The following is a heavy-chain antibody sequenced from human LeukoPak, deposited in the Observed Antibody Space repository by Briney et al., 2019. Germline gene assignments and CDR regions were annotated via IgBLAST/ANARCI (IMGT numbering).Heavy chain of an antibody. D-gene: IGHD1-26*01. V-gene: IGHV3-21*01. CDR1: GFTFSSYS. CDR3: ARVGYSGWNLEY. Sequence: GGSLRLSCAASGFTFSSYSMNWVRQAPGRGLEWVSSISSSSSYIYYADSVKGRFTISRDNAKNSLYLQMNSLRAEDTAVYYCARVGYSGWNLEYWGQGTLVTVSS. CDR2: ISSSSSYI. J-gene: IGHJ4*02.